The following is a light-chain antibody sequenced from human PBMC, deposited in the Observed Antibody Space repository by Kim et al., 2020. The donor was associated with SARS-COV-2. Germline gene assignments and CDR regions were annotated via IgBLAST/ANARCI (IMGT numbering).Light chain of an antibody. J-gene: IGLJ2*01. V-gene: IGLV3-19*01. CDR1: SLRSYY. CDR2: GKN. CDR3: NSRDSSGNHVV. Sequence: SSELTQDPAVSVALGQTVRITCQGDSLRSYYASWYQQKPGQAPVLVTYGKNNRPSGIPDRFSGSSSGNTASLTITGAQAEDEADYYCNSRDSSGNHVVLG.